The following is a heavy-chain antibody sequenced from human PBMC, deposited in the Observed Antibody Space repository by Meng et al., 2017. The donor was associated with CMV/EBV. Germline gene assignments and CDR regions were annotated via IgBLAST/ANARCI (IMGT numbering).Heavy chain of an antibody. Sequence: VQWGQSGGEVKNPGTSVKVSCKASGGTFSSYAISWVRQAPGQGLEWMGGIIPIFGTANYAQKFQGRVTITADESTSTAYMELSSLRSEDTAVYYCARMPRDGYNYIDYWGQGTLVTVSS. V-gene: IGHV1-69*01. D-gene: IGHD5-24*01. CDR2: IIPIFGTA. CDR1: GGTFSSYA. J-gene: IGHJ4*02. CDR3: ARMPRDGYNYIDY.